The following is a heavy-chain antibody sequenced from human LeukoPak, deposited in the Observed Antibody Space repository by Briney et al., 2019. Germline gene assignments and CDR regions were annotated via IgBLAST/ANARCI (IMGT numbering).Heavy chain of an antibody. J-gene: IGHJ4*02. CDR3: ARANRLGFGELYGFDY. V-gene: IGHV1-69*13. Sequence: SVKVSCKASGGTFSSYAISWVRQAPGQGLEWMGGIIPIFGTANYAQKFQGRVTITADESTSTAYMELSSLRSEDTAVYYCARANRLGFGELYGFDYWGQGTLVTVSS. CDR2: IIPIFGTA. D-gene: IGHD3-10*01. CDR1: GGTFSSYA.